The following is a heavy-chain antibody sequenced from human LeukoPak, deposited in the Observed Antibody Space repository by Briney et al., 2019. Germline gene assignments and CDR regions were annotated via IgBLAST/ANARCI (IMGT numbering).Heavy chain of an antibody. Sequence: GESLKISCKGSGYSFTSYWIGWVRQMPGKGLEWMGIIYPGDSDTRYRPSFQGQVTISADKSVSTAYLQWSSLKASDTAMYYCARRPSFGAVAGASDIWGQGTMVTVSS. D-gene: IGHD6-19*01. V-gene: IGHV5-51*01. CDR3: ARRPSFGAVAGASDI. CDR1: GYSFTSYW. CDR2: IYPGDSDT. J-gene: IGHJ3*02.